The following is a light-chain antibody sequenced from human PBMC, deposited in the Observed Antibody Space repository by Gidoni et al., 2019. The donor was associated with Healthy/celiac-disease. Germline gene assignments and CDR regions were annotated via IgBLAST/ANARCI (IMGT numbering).Light chain of an antibody. V-gene: IGLV2-14*01. CDR3: SSYTSSRSWV. CDR2: EVS. CDR1: SSDVGGYNY. J-gene: IGLJ3*02. Sequence: QSALTQPASVSGSPGPSITISCTGTSSDVGGYNYVSWYQQHPGKAPKLMIYEVSNRPSGVPDRFSGSKSGNTASLTISGLQAEDEADYYCSSYTSSRSWVFGGGTKLTVL.